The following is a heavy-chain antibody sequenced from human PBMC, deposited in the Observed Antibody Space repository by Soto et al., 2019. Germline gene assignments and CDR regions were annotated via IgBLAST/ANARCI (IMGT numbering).Heavy chain of an antibody. V-gene: IGHV4-30-2*01. D-gene: IGHD1-26*01. CDR3: VRALELVGAHKALDY. CDR1: GGSISSGGYS. CDR2: IYHSGST. J-gene: IGHJ4*02. Sequence: SETLSLTCAVSGGSISSGGYSWSWIRQPPGKGLEWIGYIYHSGSTYYNPSLKSRVTISVDTSKNQFSLKLSSVTAADTAVYYCVRALELVGAHKALDYWGQGALVTVSS.